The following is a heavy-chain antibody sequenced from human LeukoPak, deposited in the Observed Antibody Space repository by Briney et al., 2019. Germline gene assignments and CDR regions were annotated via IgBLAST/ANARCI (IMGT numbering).Heavy chain of an antibody. D-gene: IGHD2-21*02. V-gene: IGHV3-53*01. CDR2: IYSGGST. CDR1: GFTVSYNY. CDR3: ARDLGGGDSL. Sequence: GGSLILCCAASGFTVSYNYMSWVRQAPGKGLEWVSVIYSGGSTNYADSVKGRFIISRDNSKNTVYLQMNSLRAEDTAVYYCARDLGGGDSLWGQGTLVTVSS. J-gene: IGHJ4*02.